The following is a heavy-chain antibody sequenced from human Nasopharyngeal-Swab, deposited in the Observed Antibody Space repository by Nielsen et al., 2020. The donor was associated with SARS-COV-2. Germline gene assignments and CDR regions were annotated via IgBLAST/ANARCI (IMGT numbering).Heavy chain of an antibody. CDR3: TRGYDTFDD. CDR2: IRSKAYGGTT. J-gene: IGHJ4*02. V-gene: IGHV3-49*04. D-gene: IGHD3-22*01. CDR1: GFTFGASA. Sequence: GESLKISCTASGFTFGASAMSWVRQAPGKGLEWVGFIRSKAYGGTTEYAASVKGRFTISRDDSKSIAYLQMNSLKTDDTAVYYCTRGYDTFDDWGQGTLVTVSS.